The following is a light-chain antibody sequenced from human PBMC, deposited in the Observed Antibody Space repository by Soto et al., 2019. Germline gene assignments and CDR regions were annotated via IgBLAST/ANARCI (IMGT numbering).Light chain of an antibody. Sequence: SYELTQPPSVSVAPGQTASITCGGSNIGSKSVQWYRQKPGQAPLLVVNDDSDRPSGIPERFSGSNSGNTATLTISRVEAGDEADYYCQVWDHTNDHPVYVFGTGTKVTVL. CDR3: QVWDHTNDHPVYV. V-gene: IGLV3-21*02. CDR2: DDS. CDR1: NIGSKS. J-gene: IGLJ1*01.